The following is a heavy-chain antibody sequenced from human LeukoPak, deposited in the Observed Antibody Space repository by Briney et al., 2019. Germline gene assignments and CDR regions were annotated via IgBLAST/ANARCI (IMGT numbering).Heavy chain of an antibody. D-gene: IGHD3-3*01. J-gene: IGHJ5*02. V-gene: IGHV4-4*02. CDR2: IYHSGST. CDR1: GGSISSSNW. CDR3: ARGPQPRFLEWLFNNWFDP. Sequence: SETLSLTCAVSGGSISSSNWWSWVRQPPGKGLEWIGEIYHSGSTNYNPSLKSRVTISVDTSKNQFSLKLSSVTAADTAVYYCARGPQPRFLEWLFNNWFDPWGQGTLVTVSS.